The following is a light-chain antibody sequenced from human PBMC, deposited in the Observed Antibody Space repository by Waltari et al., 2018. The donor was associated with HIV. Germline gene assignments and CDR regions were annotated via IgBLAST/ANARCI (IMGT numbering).Light chain of an antibody. J-gene: IGLJ2*01. CDR2: EVT. CDR1: SSDVGGYNY. CDR3: SSYAGNNILV. V-gene: IGLV2-8*01. Sequence: QSALTQPPSASGSPGQSVTISCTGSSSDVGGYNYVSWYQQYPGKAPKLMISEVTKPPSGVPDRFSGSKSGNTASLTVSGLRAEDEAEYYCSSYAGNNILVFGGGTKLTVL.